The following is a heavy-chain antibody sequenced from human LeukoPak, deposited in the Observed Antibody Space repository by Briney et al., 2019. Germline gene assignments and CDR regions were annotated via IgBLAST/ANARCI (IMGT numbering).Heavy chain of an antibody. D-gene: IGHD1-26*01. Sequence: SETLSLTCTDSGGSIISSSYYWGWIRQPPGKGLEWIGSINYSGSTYYNPSLKSRVTISEDTSKNQFSLKLSSVTAADTAVYYCARVGGSYLVFFDYWGQGTLVTVSS. CDR2: INYSGST. CDR1: GGSIISSSYY. CDR3: ARVGGSYLVFFDY. V-gene: IGHV4-39*07. J-gene: IGHJ4*02.